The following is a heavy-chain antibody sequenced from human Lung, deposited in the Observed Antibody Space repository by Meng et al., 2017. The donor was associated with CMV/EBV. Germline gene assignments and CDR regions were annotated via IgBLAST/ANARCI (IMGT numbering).Heavy chain of an antibody. Sequence: ASVXVFXKASGYTFNGYNMHWVRQAPGQGLEWMGWINPNSGGTNYAQRFQGRVTLTIDTSISTAYMELSRLKSDDTAVYFCARLFHTILGTGYYYGMDVWGQGTTVTVSS. CDR2: INPNSGGT. V-gene: IGHV1-2*02. CDR1: GYTFNGYN. CDR3: ARLFHTILGTGYYYGMDV. J-gene: IGHJ6*02. D-gene: IGHD3/OR15-3a*01.